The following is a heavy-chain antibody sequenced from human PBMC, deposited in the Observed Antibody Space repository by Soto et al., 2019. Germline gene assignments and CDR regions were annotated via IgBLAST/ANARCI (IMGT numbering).Heavy chain of an antibody. Sequence: SETLSLTCTVSGGSMSSYYWTWIRQPAGKGLEWNGRVYSSGGTHYNPSLKSRVTISVDTSKSQFSLRLISVTDADTAVYYCARGQRFSDWFDPWGQGTLVTVSS. D-gene: IGHD3-3*01. CDR3: ARGQRFSDWFDP. CDR1: GGSMSSYY. CDR2: VYSSGGT. J-gene: IGHJ5*02. V-gene: IGHV4-4*07.